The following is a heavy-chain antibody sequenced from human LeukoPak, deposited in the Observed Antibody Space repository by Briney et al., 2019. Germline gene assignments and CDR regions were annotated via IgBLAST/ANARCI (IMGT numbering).Heavy chain of an antibody. CDR3: ARTGSQAYAFDI. CDR1: GFTFSSYS. V-gene: IGHV3-21*01. CDR2: ISSSSSYI. J-gene: IGHJ3*02. D-gene: IGHD2-21*01. Sequence: PGGSLRLSCAASGFTFSSYSMNWVRQAPGKGLEWVSSISSSSSYIYYADSVKGRFTISRDNAKNSLYLQMNSLRAEDTAVYYCARTGSQAYAFDIWGQGTMVTVSS.